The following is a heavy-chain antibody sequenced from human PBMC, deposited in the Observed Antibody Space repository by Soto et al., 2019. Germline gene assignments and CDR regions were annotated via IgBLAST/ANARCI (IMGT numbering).Heavy chain of an antibody. CDR2: IIPIFGTA. CDR1: GGTFSSYA. J-gene: IGHJ4*02. Sequence: SAKVSCKATGGTFSSYAISWVRQAPGQGLEWMGGIIPIFGTANYAQKFQGRVTITADESTSTAYMELSSLRSEDTAVYYCARFSGIAVAGRPPRFDYWGQGTLVTVSS. CDR3: ARFSGIAVAGRPPRFDY. V-gene: IGHV1-69*13. D-gene: IGHD6-19*01.